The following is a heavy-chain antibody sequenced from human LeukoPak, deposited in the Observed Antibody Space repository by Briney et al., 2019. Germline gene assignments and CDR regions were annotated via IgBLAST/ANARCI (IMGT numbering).Heavy chain of an antibody. Sequence: PSETLSLTCTVSGGSISSSSYYWGWIRQPPGKGLEWIGSIYYSGSTYYNPSLKSRVTISVDTSKNQFSLKLSSVTAADTAVYYCARGPRDEYSYGISGDYWGQGTLVTVSS. J-gene: IGHJ4*02. CDR2: IYYSGST. V-gene: IGHV4-39*07. CDR3: ARGPRDEYSYGISGDY. D-gene: IGHD5-18*01. CDR1: GGSISSSSYY.